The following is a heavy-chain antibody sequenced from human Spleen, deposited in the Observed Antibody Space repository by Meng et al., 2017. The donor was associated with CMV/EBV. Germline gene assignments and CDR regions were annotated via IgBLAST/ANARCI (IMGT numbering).Heavy chain of an antibody. CDR1: GYTFTGYY. D-gene: IGHD2-2*01. CDR2: INPNSGGT. J-gene: IGHJ4*02. Sequence: CKASGYTFTGYYMHWVRQAPGQGLEWMGWINPNSGGTNYAQKFQGRVTMTRDTSISTAYMELSRLRSDDTAVYYCARRAPVPAYPFDYWGQGTLVTVSS. CDR3: ARRAPVPAYPFDY. V-gene: IGHV1-2*02.